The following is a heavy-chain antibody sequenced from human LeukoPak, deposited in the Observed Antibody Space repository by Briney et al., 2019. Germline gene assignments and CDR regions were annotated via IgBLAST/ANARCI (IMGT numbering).Heavy chain of an antibody. V-gene: IGHV4-34*01. Sequence: SETLSLTCAVYGGSFSGYYWSWLRQPPGKGLEWIGEINHSGSTNYNPSLKSRVTISVDTSKNQFSLKLSSVTAADTAVYYCARKIRGYSYDYWGQGTLVTVSS. D-gene: IGHD5-18*01. CDR1: GGSFSGYY. CDR2: INHSGST. J-gene: IGHJ4*02. CDR3: ARKIRGYSYDY.